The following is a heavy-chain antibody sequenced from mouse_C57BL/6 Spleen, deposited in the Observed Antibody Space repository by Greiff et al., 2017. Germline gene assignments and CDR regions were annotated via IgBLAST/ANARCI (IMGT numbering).Heavy chain of an antibody. V-gene: IGHV1-59*01. CDR1: GYTFTSYW. CDR3: ARAMITRGYYFDY. CDR2: IDPSDSYT. D-gene: IGHD2-4*01. J-gene: IGHJ2*01. Sequence: QVPLQPPGAELVRPGTSVKLSCKASGYTFTSYWMHWVKQRPGQGLEWIGVIDPSDSYTNYNQKFKGKSTLTVDTSSSTAYMQLSSLTSEDSAVYYCARAMITRGYYFDYWGQGTTLTVSS.